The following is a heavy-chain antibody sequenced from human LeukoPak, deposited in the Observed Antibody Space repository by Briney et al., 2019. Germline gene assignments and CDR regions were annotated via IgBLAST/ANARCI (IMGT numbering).Heavy chain of an antibody. CDR2: IKQDGSEK. CDR1: GSTFSNYW. D-gene: IGHD2-2*01. J-gene: IGHJ5*02. Sequence: GGSLRLSCAASGSTFSNYWMSWVRQAPGKGPEWVANIKQDGSEKYYVDSVKGRFTISRDNAKNSMYLQMNSLRAEDTAVYSCARGDSSTTRQDWFDPWGQGTLVTVSS. V-gene: IGHV3-7*01. CDR3: ARGDSSTTRQDWFDP.